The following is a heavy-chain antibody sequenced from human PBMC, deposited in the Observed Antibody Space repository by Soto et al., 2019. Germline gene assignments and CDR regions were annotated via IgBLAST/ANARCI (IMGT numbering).Heavy chain of an antibody. CDR3: ARDGGNRRAAAGLLYYYYYGMDV. CDR1: GGTFSSYA. J-gene: IGHJ6*02. Sequence: GASVKVSCKASGGTFSSYAISWVRQAPGQGLEWMGGIIPIFGTANYAQKFQGRVTITADESTSTAYMELSSLRSEDTAVYYCARDGGNRRAAAGLLYYYYYGMDVWGQGTTVTVSS. D-gene: IGHD6-13*01. CDR2: IIPIFGTA. V-gene: IGHV1-69*13.